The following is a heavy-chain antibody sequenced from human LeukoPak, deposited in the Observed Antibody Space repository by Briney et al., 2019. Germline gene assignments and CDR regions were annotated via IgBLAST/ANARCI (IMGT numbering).Heavy chain of an antibody. Sequence: ASVKVSCKASGGTFSSYAISWVRQAPGQGLEWMGRIIPILGIANYAQKFQGRVTITADKSTSTAYMELSSLRSEDTAVYYCARSRFGDYGMDVWGQETTVTVSS. V-gene: IGHV1-69*04. CDR1: GGTFSSYA. D-gene: IGHD3-10*01. J-gene: IGHJ6*02. CDR2: IIPILGIA. CDR3: ARSRFGDYGMDV.